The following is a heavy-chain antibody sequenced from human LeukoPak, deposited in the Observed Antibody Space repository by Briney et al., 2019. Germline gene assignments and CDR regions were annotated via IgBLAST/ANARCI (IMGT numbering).Heavy chain of an antibody. CDR3: ARAGWSSSSKGGLDY. CDR2: INPSGGST. D-gene: IGHD6-6*01. Sequence: ASVKVSCKASGYTFTSYYTHWVRQAPGQGLEWMGIINPSGGSTSYAQKFQGRVTMTRDTSTSTVYMELSSLRSEDTAVYYCARAGWSSSSKGGLDYWGQGTLVTVSS. V-gene: IGHV1-46*01. CDR1: GYTFTSYY. J-gene: IGHJ4*02.